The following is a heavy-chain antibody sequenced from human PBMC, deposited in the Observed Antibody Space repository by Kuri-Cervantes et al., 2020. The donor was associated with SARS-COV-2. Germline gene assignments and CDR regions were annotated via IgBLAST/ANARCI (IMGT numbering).Heavy chain of an antibody. CDR3: ARGVTYYDILTGYSDHNAFDI. CDR1: GFTFSDYY. D-gene: IGHD3-9*01. CDR2: ISSSGSTI. V-gene: IGHV3-11*04. J-gene: IGHJ3*02. Sequence: GGSLRLSCAASGFTFSDYYMSWIRQAPGKGLEWVSYISSSGSTIYHADSVKGRFTISRDNSKNTLYLQMNSLRAEDTAVYYCARGVTYYDILTGYSDHNAFDIWGQGTMVTVSS.